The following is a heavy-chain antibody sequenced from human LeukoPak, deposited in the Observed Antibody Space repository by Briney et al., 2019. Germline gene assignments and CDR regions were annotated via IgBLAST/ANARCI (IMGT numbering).Heavy chain of an antibody. CDR1: GFTFSSYA. CDR2: ISGSGGST. D-gene: IGHD3-22*01. Sequence: GGSLRLSCAASGFTFSSYAMSWVRQAPGKGLEWVSAISGSGGSTYYADSVKGRFTISRDNSKNTLYLQMNSLRAEDTAVYYCAKDVNSSGYYLGFDYWGQGTLVTVSS. J-gene: IGHJ4*02. V-gene: IGHV3-23*01. CDR3: AKDVNSSGYYLGFDY.